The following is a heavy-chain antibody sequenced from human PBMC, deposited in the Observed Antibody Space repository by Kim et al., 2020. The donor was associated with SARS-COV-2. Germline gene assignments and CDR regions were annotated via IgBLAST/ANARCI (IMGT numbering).Heavy chain of an antibody. J-gene: IGHJ4*02. CDR2: INHSGST. D-gene: IGHD6-13*01. CDR1: GGSFSGYY. V-gene: IGHV4-34*01. Sequence: SETLSLTCAVYGGSFSGYYWSWIRQPPGKGLEWIGEINHSGSTNYNPSLKSRVTISVDTSKNQFSLKLSSVTAADTAVYYCARGLPPPGIAAAGTKGTYYFDYWGQATLVTVSS. CDR3: ARGLPPPGIAAAGTKGTYYFDY.